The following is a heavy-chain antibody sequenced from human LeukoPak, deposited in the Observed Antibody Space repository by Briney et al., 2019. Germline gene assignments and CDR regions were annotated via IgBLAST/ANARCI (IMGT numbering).Heavy chain of an antibody. CDR2: INSDGSST. J-gene: IGHJ3*02. Sequence: GGSLRLSCAASGFTFSSYWMLWVRHAPGEGLVRVSRINSDGSSTSYADSVKGRFTISRDNAKNTLYLQMNSLRAEDTAVYYCATPDRGAFDIWGQGTMVTVSS. CDR3: ATPDRGAFDI. D-gene: IGHD1-26*01. CDR1: GFTFSSYW. V-gene: IGHV3-74*01.